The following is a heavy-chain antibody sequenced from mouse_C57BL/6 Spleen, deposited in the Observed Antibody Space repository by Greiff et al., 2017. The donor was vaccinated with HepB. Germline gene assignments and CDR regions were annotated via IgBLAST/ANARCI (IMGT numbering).Heavy chain of an antibody. CDR3: ARHEEGNWDGFYYFDY. Sequence: VQLQQSGAELVKPGASVKLSCKASGYTFTEYTIHWVKQRSGQGLEWIGWFYPGSGSIKYNEKFKDKATLTADKSSSTVYMELSRLTSEDSAVYFCARHEEGNWDGFYYFDYWGQGTTLTVSS. V-gene: IGHV1-62-2*01. CDR1: GYTFTEYT. J-gene: IGHJ2*01. CDR2: FYPGSGSI. D-gene: IGHD4-1*01.